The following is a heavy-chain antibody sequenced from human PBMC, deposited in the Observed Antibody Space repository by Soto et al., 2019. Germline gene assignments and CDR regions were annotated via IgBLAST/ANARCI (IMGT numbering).Heavy chain of an antibody. CDR3: ARADYYGDYPIDY. V-gene: IGHV4-31*03. CDR2: IYYSGST. CDR1: GGSISSGGYY. Sequence: QVQLQESGPGLVKPSQTLSLTCTVSGGSISSGGYYWSWIRQHPGKGLEWIGYIYYSGSTYYNPSLRSRVTISEDTSKNQSSLKLSSGTAADTAVYYWARADYYGDYPIDYWGQGTLVTASS. D-gene: IGHD4-17*01. J-gene: IGHJ4*02.